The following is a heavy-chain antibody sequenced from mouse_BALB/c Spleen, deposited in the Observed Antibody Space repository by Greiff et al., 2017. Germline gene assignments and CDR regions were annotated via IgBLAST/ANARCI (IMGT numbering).Heavy chain of an antibody. CDR3: ARHGSTMTPFAY. CDR2: ISNGGGST. Sequence: EVHLVESGGGLVQPGGSLKLSCAASGFTFSSYTMSWVRQTPEKRLEWVAYISNGGGSTYYPDTVKGRFTISRDNAKNTLYLQMSSLKSEDTAMYYCARHGSTMTPFAYWGQGTLVTVSA. D-gene: IGHD2-4*01. V-gene: IGHV5-12-2*01. J-gene: IGHJ3*01. CDR1: GFTFSSYT.